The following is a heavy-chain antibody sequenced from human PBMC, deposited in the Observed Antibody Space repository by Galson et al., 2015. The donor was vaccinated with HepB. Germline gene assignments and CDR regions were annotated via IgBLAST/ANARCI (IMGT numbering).Heavy chain of an antibody. CDR3: ARGNDYGDLFFTD. D-gene: IGHD4-17*01. CDR1: GGTLTSYA. Sequence: SVKVSCKASGGTLTSYAIYWVRQMPGQGLEWMGRIIPNLGQANYAQKLQGRVTITADRSTSTAYMDVRSLRSEDTAVYYCARGNDYGDLFFTDWGLGTLVTVSS. CDR2: IIPNLGQA. J-gene: IGHJ4*02. V-gene: IGHV1-69*04.